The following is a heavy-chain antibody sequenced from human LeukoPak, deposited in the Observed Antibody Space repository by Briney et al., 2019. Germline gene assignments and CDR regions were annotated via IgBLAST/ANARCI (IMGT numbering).Heavy chain of an antibody. J-gene: IGHJ4*02. Sequence: SETLSLTCAVSGYFITSGYYWGWIRQPPGKGLEWIGSVHHSGSTSYNPSLKSRVTISVDTSKNQFSLKLSSVTAADTAVYYCARRCITTTSCQQAFDYWGQGTLVTVSS. D-gene: IGHD3-10*01. V-gene: IGHV4-38-2*01. CDR2: VHHSGST. CDR1: GYFITSGYY. CDR3: ARRCITTTSCQQAFDY.